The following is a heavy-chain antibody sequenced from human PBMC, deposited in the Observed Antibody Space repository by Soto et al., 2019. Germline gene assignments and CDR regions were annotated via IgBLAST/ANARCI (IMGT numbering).Heavy chain of an antibody. J-gene: IGHJ3*02. CDR1: GYSFTSYW. Sequence: GESLKISCKGSGYSFTSYWIGWVRQMPGKGLEWMGIIYPGDSDTRYSPSFQGQVTISADKSISTAYLQWGSLKASDTAMYYCARWGGDYCSSTSCYLGRHGDHPDAFDIWGQGTMVTVSS. D-gene: IGHD2-2*01. CDR3: ARWGGDYCSSTSCYLGRHGDHPDAFDI. CDR2: IYPGDSDT. V-gene: IGHV5-51*01.